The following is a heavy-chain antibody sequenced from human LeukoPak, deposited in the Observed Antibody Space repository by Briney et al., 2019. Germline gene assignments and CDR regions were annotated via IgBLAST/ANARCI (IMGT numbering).Heavy chain of an antibody. J-gene: IGHJ4*02. CDR1: GFTFKNYG. D-gene: IGHD3-22*01. CDR2: INSNGGRT. V-gene: IGHV3-64D*06. CDR3: VKDLYYDNSGYYSGAFDY. Sequence: AGGSLRLSCAASGFTFKNYGMHWVRQAPGKGLEYVSAINSNGGRTYYADSVKGRFTISRDNSKNTLFLQMSSLRVEDTAVYYCVKDLYYDNSGYYSGAFDYWGQGTLVTVSS.